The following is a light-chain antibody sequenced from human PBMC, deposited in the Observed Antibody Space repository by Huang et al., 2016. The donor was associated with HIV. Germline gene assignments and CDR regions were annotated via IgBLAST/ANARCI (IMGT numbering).Light chain of an antibody. J-gene: IGKJ5*01. V-gene: IGKV2-28*01. CDR1: QSLLHSNGYNY. Sequence: DIVMSQSPLSLPVTPGEPASISCSSSQSLLHSNGYNYLDWYVQKPGQSPQLVIYLSSNRASGVPDRFSGTGSFTHFTLRISRVEAEDVGFYYCMQALQTPRTFGQGTRLEMK. CDR3: MQALQTPRT. CDR2: LSS.